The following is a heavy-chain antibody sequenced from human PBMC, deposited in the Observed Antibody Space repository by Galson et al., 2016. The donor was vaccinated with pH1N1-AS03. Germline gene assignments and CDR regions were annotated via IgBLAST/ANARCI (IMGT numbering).Heavy chain of an antibody. CDR1: GFSFDDYA. Sequence: SLRLSCAVSGFSFDDYAMSWVRQVPGQGLEWVSSISWHRNKIDYADSVTGRFTISTDSAKNSLNLQMNSLRAEDTALYYCIKGGAASADVSDIWGQGTMVTVSS. V-gene: IGHV3-9*01. CDR3: IKGGAASADVSDI. D-gene: IGHD2-15*01. CDR2: ISWHRNKI. J-gene: IGHJ3*02.